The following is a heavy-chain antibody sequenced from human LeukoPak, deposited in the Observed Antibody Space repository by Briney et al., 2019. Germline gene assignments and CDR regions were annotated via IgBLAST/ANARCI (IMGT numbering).Heavy chain of an antibody. D-gene: IGHD6-13*01. Sequence: GGSLRLSCAASGFTFSIYGMHWVRQAPGKGLEWVAVISYDGSNKYYADSVKGRFTISRDNSKNTLYLQMNSLRAEDTAVYYCAKPGLPGYSSSWLDYWGQGTLVTVSS. CDR3: AKPGLPGYSSSWLDY. CDR1: GFTFSIYG. CDR2: ISYDGSNK. J-gene: IGHJ4*02. V-gene: IGHV3-30*18.